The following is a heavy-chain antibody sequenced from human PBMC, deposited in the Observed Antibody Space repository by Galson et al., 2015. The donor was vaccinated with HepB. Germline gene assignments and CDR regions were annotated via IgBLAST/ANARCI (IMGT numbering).Heavy chain of an antibody. D-gene: IGHD5-12*01. CDR1: GFTFSSYA. V-gene: IGHV3-23*01. CDR3: ARDPPSEGGLRAH. CDR2: ISGSGGST. Sequence: SLRLSCAASGFTFSSYAMSWVRQAPGKGLEWVSAISGSGGSTYYADSVKGRFTISRDNSKNTLYLQMNSLRAEDTAVYYCARDPPSEGGLRAHWGQGTLVTVSS. J-gene: IGHJ4*02.